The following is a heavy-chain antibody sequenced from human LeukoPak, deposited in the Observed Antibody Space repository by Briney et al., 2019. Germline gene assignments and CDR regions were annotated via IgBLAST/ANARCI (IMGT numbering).Heavy chain of an antibody. D-gene: IGHD2-2*01. V-gene: IGHV1-2*06. CDR2: INPNSGGT. CDR3: ARSTPEYYYYGMDV. Sequence: SVQVSCKASGYTFTGYHMHWVRQAPGQGLGWMGRINPNSGGTNYAQKFQGRVTMTRDTSISTAYMELSRLRSDDTAVYYCARSTPEYYYYGMDVWGQGTTVTVSS. J-gene: IGHJ6*02. CDR1: GYTFTGYH.